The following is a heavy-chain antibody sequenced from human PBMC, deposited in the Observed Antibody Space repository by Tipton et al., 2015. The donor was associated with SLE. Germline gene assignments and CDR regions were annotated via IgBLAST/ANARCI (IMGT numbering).Heavy chain of an antibody. CDR1: GGSISSYY. V-gene: IGHV4-4*08. CDR2: IYTSGST. Sequence: TLSLTCTVSGGSISSYYWSWIRQPPGKGLEWIGRIYTSGSTNYNPSLKSRVTISVDTSKNQFSLKLSSVTAADTAVYYCARDETYYDFWYFDLWGRGTLVTVSS. J-gene: IGHJ2*01. D-gene: IGHD3-3*01. CDR3: ARDETYYDFWYFDL.